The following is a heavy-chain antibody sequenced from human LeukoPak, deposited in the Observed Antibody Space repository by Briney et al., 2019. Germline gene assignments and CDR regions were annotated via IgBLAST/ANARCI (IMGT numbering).Heavy chain of an antibody. CDR2: ISSSSSYI. J-gene: IGHJ4*02. V-gene: IGHV3-21*01. CDR3: ARDLGYGDYVDY. Sequence: PGGSLRLSCAASGFTFSSYSMNWVRQAPGKGLEWVSSISSSSSYIYYADSVKGRFTISRDNAKNSLYLQVNSLRAEDTAVYYCARDLGYGDYVDYWGQGTLVTVSS. D-gene: IGHD4-17*01. CDR1: GFTFSSYS.